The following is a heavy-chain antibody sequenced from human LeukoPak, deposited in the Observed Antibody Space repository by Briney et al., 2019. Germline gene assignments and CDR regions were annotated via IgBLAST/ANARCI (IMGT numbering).Heavy chain of an antibody. J-gene: IGHJ3*02. CDR1: GYTITNNW. CDR3: VRGPRITIFGVVIDAFDI. V-gene: IGHV5-51*01. Sequence: GESLKISCKGSGYTITNNWIGWVRQMPGKGLEWMGIIYPGDSDTRYSPSFQGQVTISADKSISTAYLQWSSLKASDTAMYYCVRGPRITIFGVVIDAFDIWGQGTMVTVSS. CDR2: IYPGDSDT. D-gene: IGHD3-3*01.